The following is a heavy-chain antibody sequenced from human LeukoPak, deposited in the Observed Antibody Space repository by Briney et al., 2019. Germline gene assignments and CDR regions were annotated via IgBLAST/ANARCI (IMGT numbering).Heavy chain of an antibody. Sequence: PSETLSLTCTVSGDSINNYFWTWIRQPAGKGLEWIGRIYSSGTTNYNPSLKSRLIMSVDASKNQFSLNLSSVTAADTAVYYCARDANARAWGYWGEGILVTVSS. CDR2: IYSSGTT. D-gene: IGHD3-16*01. J-gene: IGHJ4*02. CDR3: ARDANARAWGY. V-gene: IGHV4-4*07. CDR1: GDSINNYF.